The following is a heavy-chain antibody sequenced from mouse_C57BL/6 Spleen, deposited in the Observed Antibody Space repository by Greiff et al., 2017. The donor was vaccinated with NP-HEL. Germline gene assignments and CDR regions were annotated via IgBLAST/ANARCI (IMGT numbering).Heavy chain of an antibody. V-gene: IGHV1-82*01. D-gene: IGHD3-2*02. Sequence: QVQLQQSGPELVKPGASVKISCKASGYAFSSSWMNWVKQRPGKGLEWIGRIYPGDGDTNYNGKFKGKATLTADKSSSTAYMQLSSLTSEDSAVYFCARGTAQEDFDYWGQGTTLTVSS. J-gene: IGHJ2*01. CDR3: ARGTAQEDFDY. CDR1: GYAFSSSW. CDR2: IYPGDGDT.